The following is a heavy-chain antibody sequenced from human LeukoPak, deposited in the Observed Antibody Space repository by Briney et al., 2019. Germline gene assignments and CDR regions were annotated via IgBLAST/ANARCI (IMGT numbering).Heavy chain of an antibody. J-gene: IGHJ6*03. Sequence: GGSLRLSCAASGFTFSGYSMNWVRQAPGKGLEWVSYISTSSSTIYYADSVKGRFTISRDNAKNSLYLQMSSLRAEDTAVYYCARPTGSSNPYYYYMDVWGKGTTVTVSS. CDR3: ARPTGSSNPYYYYMDV. CDR1: GFTFSGYS. CDR2: ISTSSSTI. D-gene: IGHD6-6*01. V-gene: IGHV3-48*01.